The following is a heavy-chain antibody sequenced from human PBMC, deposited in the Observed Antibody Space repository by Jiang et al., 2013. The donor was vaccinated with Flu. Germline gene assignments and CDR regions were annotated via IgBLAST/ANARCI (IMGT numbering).Heavy chain of an antibody. V-gene: IGHV3-23*01. D-gene: IGHD1-26*01. CDR2: ISGSGGST. CDR3: AKARSYYARWYFDL. J-gene: IGHJ2*01. Sequence: SGFTFSSYAMSWVRQAPGKGLEWVSAISGSGGSTYYADSVKGRFTISRDNSKNTLYLQMNSLRAEDTAVYYCAKARSYYARWYFDLWGRGTLVTVSS. CDR1: GFTFSSYA.